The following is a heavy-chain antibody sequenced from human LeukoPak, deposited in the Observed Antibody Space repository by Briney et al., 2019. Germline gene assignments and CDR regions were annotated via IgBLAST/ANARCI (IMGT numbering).Heavy chain of an antibody. D-gene: IGHD2-15*01. J-gene: IGHJ4*02. CDR1: GFTFSDCY. CDR2: ISSSGSTI. CDR3: ARYCSGGSCYSRGSFDY. Sequence: GGSLRLSCAASGFTFSDCYMSWIRQAPGKGLEWVSYISSSGSTIYYADSVKGRFTISRDNAKNSLYLQMNSLRAEDTAVYYCARYCSGGSCYSRGSFDYWGQGTLVTVSS. V-gene: IGHV3-11*01.